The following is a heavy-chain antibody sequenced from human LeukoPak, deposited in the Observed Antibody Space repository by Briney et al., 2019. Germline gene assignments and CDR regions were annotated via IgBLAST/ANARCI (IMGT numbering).Heavy chain of an antibody. CDR3: AKGSITMVRGVPFDY. CDR1: GFTFSSYG. Sequence: GGSLRLSCAASGFTFSSYGMHWVRQAPGKGLEWVAFIRYDGSNKYYADSVKGRFTISRDNSKNTLYLQMNSLRAEDTAMYYCAKGSITMVRGVPFDYWGQGTLVTVSS. V-gene: IGHV3-30*02. D-gene: IGHD3-10*01. J-gene: IGHJ4*02. CDR2: IRYDGSNK.